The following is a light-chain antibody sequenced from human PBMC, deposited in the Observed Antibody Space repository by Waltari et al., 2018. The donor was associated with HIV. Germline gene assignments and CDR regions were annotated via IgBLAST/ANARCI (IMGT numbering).Light chain of an antibody. CDR1: QSVLPSSNVTYE. J-gene: IGKJ1*01. CDR2: WAF. V-gene: IGKV4-1*01. CDR3: RQYHTSPQT. Sequence: DIVMTQSPDPLAVPLVVRATINCMSSQSVLPSSNVTYELAWDEQNKGRQHKLIIYWAFERQGGGPDRINGSGSGTEFTPNISRLQPEDVAVFYCRQYHTSPQTFGQGTKVEI.